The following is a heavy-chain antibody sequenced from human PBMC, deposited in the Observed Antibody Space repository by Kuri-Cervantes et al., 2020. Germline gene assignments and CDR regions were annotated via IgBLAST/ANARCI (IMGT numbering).Heavy chain of an antibody. V-gene: IGHV1-2*02. Sequence: ASVKVSCKASGYTFTGYYMHWVRQAPGEGLEWMGWINPNNGDTKYAQKFQGRVTMTRDTSITTAYMELTSLRSDDAAVFYCARAGIRVPTSLDSWGQGTLVTVSS. J-gene: IGHJ4*02. CDR2: INPNNGDT. CDR3: ARAGIRVPTSLDS. CDR1: GYTFTGYY. D-gene: IGHD1-1*01.